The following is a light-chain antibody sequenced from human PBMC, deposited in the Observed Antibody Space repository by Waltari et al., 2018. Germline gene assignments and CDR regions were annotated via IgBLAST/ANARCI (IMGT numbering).Light chain of an antibody. CDR3: SAWDSNLSAWV. CDR1: SNNVGNQG. CDR2: RNN. V-gene: IGLV10-54*04. Sequence: QAGLTQPPSVSKALRQTATLTYTGNSNNVGNQGAAWLQQHQGHPPKLLSYRNNNRPSGVAERFSASRSGNTASLTITGLQPEDEADYYCSAWDSNLSAWVFGGGTKLSVL. J-gene: IGLJ3*02.